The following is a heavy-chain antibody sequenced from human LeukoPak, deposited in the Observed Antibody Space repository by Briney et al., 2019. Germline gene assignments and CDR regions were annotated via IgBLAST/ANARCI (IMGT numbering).Heavy chain of an antibody. D-gene: IGHD4-17*01. J-gene: IGHJ4*02. V-gene: IGHV3-49*04. Sequence: PGGSLRLSCTASGFTLGDYAMSWVRQAPGKGLEWVGFIRSKAYGGTTEYAASVKGRFTISRDDSKSIAYLQMNSLKTEDTAVYRCTRDGNGDNRAYFDYWGQGTLVTVSS. CDR2: IRSKAYGGTT. CDR3: TRDGNGDNRAYFDY. CDR1: GFTLGDYA.